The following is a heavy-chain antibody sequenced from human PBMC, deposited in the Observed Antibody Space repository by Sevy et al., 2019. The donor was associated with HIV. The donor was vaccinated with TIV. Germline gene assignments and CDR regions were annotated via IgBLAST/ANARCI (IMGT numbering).Heavy chain of an antibody. Sequence: GGSLRLSCEGSGYTFSNYWMHWVRQAPGKGLEWVSRVNRDGGDTAYADSVKGRFTISRDNAENTMSLQMNSLRAEDTGIYCCVAANSWEDYWGQGTLVTVSS. CDR2: VNRDGGDT. J-gene: IGHJ4*02. CDR3: VAANSWEDY. V-gene: IGHV3-74*01. CDR1: GYTFSNYW. D-gene: IGHD6-13*01.